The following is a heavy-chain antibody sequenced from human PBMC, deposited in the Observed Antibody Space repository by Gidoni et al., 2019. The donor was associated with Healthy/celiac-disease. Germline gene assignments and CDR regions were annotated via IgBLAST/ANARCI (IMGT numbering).Heavy chain of an antibody. D-gene: IGHD6-19*01. CDR2: ISGSGGST. Sequence: EVQLLESGGGLVQPGGSLRLSCAASGFTFSSYAMRWVRQAPGKGLEWVSAISGSGGSTYYADSVKGRFTISRDNSKNTLYLQMNSLRAEDTAVYYCAKATIAVAGKVPHDAFDIWGQGTMVTVSS. J-gene: IGHJ3*02. CDR3: AKATIAVAGKVPHDAFDI. V-gene: IGHV3-23*01. CDR1: GFTFSSYA.